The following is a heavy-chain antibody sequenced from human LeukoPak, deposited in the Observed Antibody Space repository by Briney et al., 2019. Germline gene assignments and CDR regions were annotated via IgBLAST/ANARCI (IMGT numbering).Heavy chain of an antibody. D-gene: IGHD6-13*01. CDR3: ARDRKQQLVNWFDP. CDR2: ISSSGSTI. CDR1: GFTFSSYE. Sequence: SGGSLRLSCAASGFTFSSYEMNWVRQAPGKGLEWVSYISSSGSTIYYADSVKGRFTISRDNDKTSLYLQMNSLRAEDTAVYYCARDRKQQLVNWFDPWGQGTLVTVSS. V-gene: IGHV3-48*03. J-gene: IGHJ5*02.